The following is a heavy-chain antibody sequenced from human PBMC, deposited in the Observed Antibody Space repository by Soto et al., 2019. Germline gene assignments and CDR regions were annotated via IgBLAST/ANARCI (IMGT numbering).Heavy chain of an antibody. Sequence: PGGSLRLSCAASGFTFTSYAMSWVRQAPGKGLEWVSAISSNGESTYYADSVKGRFTISRDNSKNTLDLQMNSPRADDTAVYFCAKDRFGSSSHEVDYWGQGTLVTVSS. CDR3: AKDRFGSSSHEVDY. CDR2: ISSNGEST. CDR1: GFTFTSYA. J-gene: IGHJ4*02. V-gene: IGHV3-23*01. D-gene: IGHD6-13*01.